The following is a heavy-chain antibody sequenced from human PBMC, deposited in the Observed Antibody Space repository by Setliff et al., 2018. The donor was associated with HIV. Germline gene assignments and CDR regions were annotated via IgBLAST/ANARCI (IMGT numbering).Heavy chain of an antibody. D-gene: IGHD5-12*01. CDR3: ARDAQEMSIVATIFVYYYYYMDV. Sequence: EASVKVSCKASGYTFTGYYMHWVRQAPGQGLEWMGWINPKSGGTNYAQKFQGRVTMTRDTSISTAYMELSRLRSDDTAVYYCARDAQEMSIVATIFVYYYYYMDVWGKGTTVTVSS. J-gene: IGHJ6*03. V-gene: IGHV1-2*02. CDR1: GYTFTGYY. CDR2: INPKSGGT.